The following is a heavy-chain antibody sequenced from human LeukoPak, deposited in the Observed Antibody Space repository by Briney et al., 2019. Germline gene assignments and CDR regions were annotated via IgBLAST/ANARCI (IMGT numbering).Heavy chain of an antibody. CDR3: ARGLGIAAAGPSP. V-gene: IGHV1-2*06. D-gene: IGHD6-13*01. CDR1: GYTFTGYY. Sequence: ASVKVSCKASGYTFTGYYMHWVRQAPGQGLEWMGRINPNSGGTNNAQKFQGRVTMTRDTSISTAYMELSRLRSDDTAAYYCARGLGIAAAGPSPWGQGTLVTVSS. J-gene: IGHJ5*02. CDR2: INPNSGGT.